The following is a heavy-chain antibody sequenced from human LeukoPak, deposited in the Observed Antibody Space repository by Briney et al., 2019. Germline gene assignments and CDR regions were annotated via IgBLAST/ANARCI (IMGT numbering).Heavy chain of an antibody. V-gene: IGHV4-38-2*02. CDR2: IYQSGST. CDR3: ARSEINDYMRF. J-gene: IGHJ4*02. D-gene: IGHD4-11*01. Sequence: SETLSLTCTVSGYSIANGYQWAWIRQSPGKRLEWIGSIYQSGSTYDNLSLKSRLTISVDTSKNQFSLKMRAVTAADTAIYYCARSEINDYMRFWGEGILVTVSS. CDR1: GYSIANGYQ.